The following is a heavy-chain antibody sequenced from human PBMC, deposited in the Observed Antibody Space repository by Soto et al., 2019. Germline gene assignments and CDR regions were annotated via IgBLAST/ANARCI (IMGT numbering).Heavy chain of an antibody. J-gene: IGHJ4*02. CDR2: IYYSGST. V-gene: IGHV4-59*08. CDR3: ARRDGVYFDY. Sequence: QVQLQESGPGLVKPSETLSLTCTVSGGSISSYYWSWIRQPPGKGLEWIGYIYYSGSTNYNPSLXRXVXIXIATSTNQFSLKLSSVTAADTAVYYCARRDGVYFDYWGQGTLVTVSS. CDR1: GGSISSYY. D-gene: IGHD4-17*01.